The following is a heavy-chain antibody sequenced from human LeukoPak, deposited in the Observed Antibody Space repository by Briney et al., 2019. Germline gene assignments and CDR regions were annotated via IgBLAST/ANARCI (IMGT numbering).Heavy chain of an antibody. D-gene: IGHD3-10*01. CDR1: GGSISSSSYY. J-gene: IGHJ4*02. CDR2: IYYSGST. Sequence: SETLSLTCTVSGGSISSSSYYWSWIRQHPGKGLEWIGYIYYSGSTYYNPSLKSRVTISVDTSKNQFSLKLSSVTAADTAVYYCARDVSPYGSGSYEDYWGQGTLVTVSS. CDR3: ARDVSPYGSGSYEDY. V-gene: IGHV4-31*03.